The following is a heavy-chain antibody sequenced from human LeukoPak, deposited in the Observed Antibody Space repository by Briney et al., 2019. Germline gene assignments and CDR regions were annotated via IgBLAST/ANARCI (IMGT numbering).Heavy chain of an antibody. J-gene: IGHJ4*02. Sequence: GASVEVSCKASGYTFTSNGISWVRQAPGQGLEWMGWISAYSGNTNFAQNLQGRVTMTTDTAARTAYMELRSLRSDDTAMYYCARVAGGYNYGYEDFWGQGTLVTVSS. CDR1: GYTFTSNG. CDR3: ARVAGGYNYGYEDF. D-gene: IGHD5-18*01. CDR2: ISAYSGNT. V-gene: IGHV1-18*01.